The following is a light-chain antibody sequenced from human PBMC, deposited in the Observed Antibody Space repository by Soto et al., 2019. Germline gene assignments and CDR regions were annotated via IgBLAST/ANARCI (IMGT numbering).Light chain of an antibody. CDR1: QGIGNT. V-gene: IGKV3-15*01. CDR2: GAS. Sequence: EIVITQSPATLSVSPGEAATLSCRASQGIGNTLAWYQQKPGQTPRLLIFGASIRATAVPARFSGSGSGTDFTGTINSLQSDEFAVYDCRPYNNRPLAFRGGTKVE. J-gene: IGKJ4*01. CDR3: RPYNNRPLA.